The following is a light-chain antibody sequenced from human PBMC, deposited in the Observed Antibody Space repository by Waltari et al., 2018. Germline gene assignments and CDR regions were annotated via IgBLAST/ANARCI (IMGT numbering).Light chain of an antibody. J-gene: IGKJ3*01. CDR2: AAS. V-gene: IGKV1-39*01. CDR1: QSISNF. Sequence: DIQMTQSPSSLSASVGYRVTITCRASQSISNFVNWYQQKPGKAPKLLIAAASNLQSGLSSRFSASGSGTDFSLTISSLQPEDFATYYCQQSYSTLFTFGPGTKVEI. CDR3: QQSYSTLFT.